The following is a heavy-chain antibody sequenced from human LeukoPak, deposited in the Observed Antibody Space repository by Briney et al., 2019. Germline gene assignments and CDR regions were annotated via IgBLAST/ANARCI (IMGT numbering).Heavy chain of an antibody. CDR1: GYTFTAYY. Sequence: ASVKVSCKASGYTFTAYYMHWVRQAPGQGLEWMGRINPNSGGTNYAQKFQGRVTTTRDTSISTAYMELSRLRSDDTAVYYCARDGDYDSSGFFLDYWGQGTLVTVSS. D-gene: IGHD3-22*01. CDR3: ARDGDYDSSGFFLDY. J-gene: IGHJ4*02. V-gene: IGHV1-2*06. CDR2: INPNSGGT.